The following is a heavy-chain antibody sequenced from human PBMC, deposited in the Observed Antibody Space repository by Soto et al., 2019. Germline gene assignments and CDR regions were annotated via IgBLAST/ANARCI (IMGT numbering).Heavy chain of an antibody. Sequence: GASVKVSCKSSGGTFSSYAISCVRQAPGQGLEWMGGIIPIFGTANYAQKFQGRVTITADESTSTAYMELSSLRSEDTAVYYCARPTRYYYDSSGQSAWFDPWGQGTLVTVSS. J-gene: IGHJ5*02. CDR2: IIPIFGTA. CDR3: ARPTRYYYDSSGQSAWFDP. D-gene: IGHD3-22*01. V-gene: IGHV1-69*13. CDR1: GGTFSSYA.